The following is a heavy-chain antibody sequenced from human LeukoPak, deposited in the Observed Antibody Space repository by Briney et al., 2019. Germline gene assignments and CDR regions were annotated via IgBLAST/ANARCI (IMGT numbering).Heavy chain of an antibody. CDR1: GYTFTTYY. CDR3: ARDLRTVTVAGLGVFDI. V-gene: IGHV1-46*01. CDR2: IDHTSGKT. D-gene: IGHD6-19*01. J-gene: IGHJ3*02. Sequence: ASVKVSCKASGYTFTTYYIHWVRQAPGQGLEWMGVIDHTSGKTNYAQKFQGRVTMNRDMSTSTIYLELTSLRSDDTAFYYCARDLRTVTVAGLGVFDIWGQGTIVSVSS.